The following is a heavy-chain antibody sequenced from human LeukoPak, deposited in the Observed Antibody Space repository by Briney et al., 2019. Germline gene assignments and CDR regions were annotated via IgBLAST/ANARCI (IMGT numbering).Heavy chain of an antibody. Sequence: KPSETLSLTCTVSGGSISSYYWSWIRQPAGKGLEWIGRIYTSGSTNYNPSLKSRVTMSVDTSKNQFSLKLSSVTAADTAVYYCARNYYDILTGYYSFDYWGQGTLVTVSS. CDR3: ARNYYDILTGYYSFDY. J-gene: IGHJ4*02. V-gene: IGHV4-4*07. CDR1: GGSISSYY. D-gene: IGHD3-9*01. CDR2: IYTSGST.